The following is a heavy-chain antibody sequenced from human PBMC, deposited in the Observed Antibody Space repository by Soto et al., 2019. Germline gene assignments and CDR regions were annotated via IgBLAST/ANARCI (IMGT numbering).Heavy chain of an antibody. CDR2: HSGRGSPK. Sequence: GCSLRLSCAASGCTLNSYAMAGVRQTPGQALEWVSTHSGRGSPKSYQDSVKGQFTISRDNSKSTLYLQMHRLRAEDPDVYYCAKDHGTYGPNCIDSWGQRILVSV. D-gene: IGHD3-10*01. J-gene: IGHJ5*01. V-gene: IGHV3-23*01. CDR3: AKDHGTYGPNCIDS. CDR1: GCTLNSYA.